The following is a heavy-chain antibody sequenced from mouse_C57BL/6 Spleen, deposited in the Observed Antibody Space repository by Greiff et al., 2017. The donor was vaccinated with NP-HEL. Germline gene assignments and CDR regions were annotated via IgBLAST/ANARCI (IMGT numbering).Heavy chain of an antibody. Sequence: QVQLKQPGAELVRPGSSVKLSCKASGYTFTSYWMHWVKQRPIQGLEWIGNIDPSDSETHYNQKFKDKATLTVDKSSSTAYMQLSSLTSEDSAVYYCARWELYYAMDYWGQGTSVTVSS. D-gene: IGHD4-1*01. J-gene: IGHJ4*01. V-gene: IGHV1-52*01. CDR1: GYTFTSYW. CDR3: ARWELYYAMDY. CDR2: IDPSDSET.